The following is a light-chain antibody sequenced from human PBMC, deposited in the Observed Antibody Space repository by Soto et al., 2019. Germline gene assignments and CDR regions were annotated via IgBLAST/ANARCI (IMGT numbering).Light chain of an antibody. Sequence: DIQMTQSPSSVSASVGDRVTITCRASQDITTWLAWYQQKPWVAPRLLMSGASNFQSEVPSRFSGSGSGTHFTLTISSLQTEEFATYYCQQTSSFPFNFGQGTRLEIK. V-gene: IGKV1-12*01. CDR2: GAS. CDR3: QQTSSFPFN. J-gene: IGKJ2*01. CDR1: QDITTW.